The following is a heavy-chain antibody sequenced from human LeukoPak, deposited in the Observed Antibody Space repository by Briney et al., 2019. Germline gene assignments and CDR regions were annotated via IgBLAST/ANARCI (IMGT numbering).Heavy chain of an antibody. D-gene: IGHD1-26*01. Sequence: GGSLRLSCAASGFTFSSYSMNWVRQAPGKGLEWVSYISSSSSTIYYADSVKGRLTISRDNAKNSLYLQMNSLRAEDTAVYYCARDLGALVGATGDAFDIWGQGTMVTVSS. CDR2: ISSSSSTI. J-gene: IGHJ3*02. V-gene: IGHV3-48*01. CDR3: ARDLGALVGATGDAFDI. CDR1: GFTFSSYS.